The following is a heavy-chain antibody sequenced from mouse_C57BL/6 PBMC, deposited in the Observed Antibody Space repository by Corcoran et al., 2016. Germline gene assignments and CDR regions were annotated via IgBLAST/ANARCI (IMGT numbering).Heavy chain of an antibody. Sequence: EVQLQQSGPELVKPGASVKISCKASGYTFPDYYMNWVKQSHGKSLEWIGDINPNNGGTSYNQKFKGKATLTVDKSSSTAYMELRSLTSEDSAVYYCARSYYGNFYAMDYWGQGTSVTVSS. CDR3: ARSYYGNFYAMDY. CDR1: GYTFPDYY. J-gene: IGHJ4*01. V-gene: IGHV1-26*01. CDR2: INPNNGGT. D-gene: IGHD2-1*01.